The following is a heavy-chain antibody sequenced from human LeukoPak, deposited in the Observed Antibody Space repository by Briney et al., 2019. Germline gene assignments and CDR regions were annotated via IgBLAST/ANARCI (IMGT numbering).Heavy chain of an antibody. D-gene: IGHD3-9*01. Sequence: PSVKVSCKASGYTFTSYGISWVRQAPGQGLEWMGWISAYNGNTNYAQKLQGRVTMTTDTSTGTAYMELRSLRSDDTAVYYCAREPYDILTGYLGSRFDPWGQGTLVTVSS. CDR1: GYTFTSYG. CDR3: AREPYDILTGYLGSRFDP. V-gene: IGHV1-18*04. J-gene: IGHJ5*02. CDR2: ISAYNGNT.